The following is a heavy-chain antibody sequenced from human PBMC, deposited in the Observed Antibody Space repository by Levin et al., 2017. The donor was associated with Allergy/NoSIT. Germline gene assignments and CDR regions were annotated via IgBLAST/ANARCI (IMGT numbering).Heavy chain of an antibody. J-gene: IGHJ4*02. CDR1: GFTFSSYA. V-gene: IGHV3-23*01. D-gene: IGHD3-3*01. CDR3: AKGTYYDFWSGRAPKYYFDY. Sequence: GGSLRLSCAASGFTFSSYAMSWVRQAPGKGLEWVSGISGGGGSTYYADSVKGRFTISRDNSKNTLYLQMNSLRAEDTAVFYCAKGTYYDFWSGRAPKYYFDYWGQGTLVTVSS. CDR2: ISGGGGST.